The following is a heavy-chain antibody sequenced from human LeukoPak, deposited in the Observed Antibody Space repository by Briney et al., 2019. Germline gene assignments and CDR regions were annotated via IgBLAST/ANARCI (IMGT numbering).Heavy chain of an antibody. CDR2: ISYDGSNK. CDR1: GFTFSSYA. V-gene: IGHV3-30-3*01. CDR3: ALFMQQRDY. J-gene: IGHJ4*02. Sequence: PGGSLRLSCAASGFTFSSYAMHWVRQAPGKGLEWVAVISYDGSNKYYADSVKGRFTISRDNSKNTLYLQMNSLRAEDAAVYYCALFMQQRDYWGQGTLVTVSS. D-gene: IGHD6-13*01.